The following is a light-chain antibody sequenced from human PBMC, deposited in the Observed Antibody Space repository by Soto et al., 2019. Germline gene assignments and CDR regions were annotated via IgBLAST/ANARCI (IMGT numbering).Light chain of an antibody. CDR1: QSVSTN. Sequence: EIVMTQSPATLSVSPGERATLSCRASQSVSTNLAWYQQKPGQAPRLLIYGTSTRATGIPARFSGSGSGTEFTLTISSLQSEDFATYYCQQSNSYSYTFGQGTKLEIK. J-gene: IGKJ2*01. CDR2: GTS. V-gene: IGKV3-15*01. CDR3: QQSNSYSYT.